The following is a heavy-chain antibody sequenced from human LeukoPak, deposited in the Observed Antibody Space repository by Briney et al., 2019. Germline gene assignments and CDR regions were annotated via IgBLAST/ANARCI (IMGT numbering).Heavy chain of an antibody. J-gene: IGHJ2*01. D-gene: IGHD2-8*01. V-gene: IGHV4-38-2*02. CDR3: ASSPSDCTNGVCYPLHWYFDL. CDR2: IYHSGST. CDR1: GYSISSGYY. Sequence: SETLSLTCTVSGYSISSGYYWGWIRQPPGKGLEWIGSIYHSGSTYYNPSLKSRVTISVDTSKNQFSLKLSSVTAADTAVYYCASSPSDCTNGVCYPLHWYFDLWGRGTLVTVSS.